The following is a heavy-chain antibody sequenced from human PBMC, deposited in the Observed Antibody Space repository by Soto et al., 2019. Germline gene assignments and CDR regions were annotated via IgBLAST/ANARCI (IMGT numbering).Heavy chain of an antibody. CDR3: TRVVNGSGSYYPYYYYGMDV. CDR2: IRSKAYGGTT. J-gene: IGHJ6*02. V-gene: IGHV3-49*04. D-gene: IGHD3-10*01. CDR1: GFTFGDYA. Sequence: PGGSLRLSCTASGFTFGDYAMSWVRQAPGKGLEWVGFIRSKAYGGTTEYAASVKGRFTISRDDSKSIAYLQMNSLKTEDTAAYYCTRVVNGSGSYYPYYYYGMDVWGQGTTVTVSS.